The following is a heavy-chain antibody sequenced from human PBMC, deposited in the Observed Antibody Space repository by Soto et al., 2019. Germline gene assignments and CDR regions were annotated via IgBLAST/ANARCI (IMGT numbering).Heavy chain of an antibody. CDR2: ISSSSSTI. CDR1: GFTFSSYS. D-gene: IGHD3-22*01. Sequence: GGSLRLSCAASGFTFSSYSMNWVRQAPGKGLEWVSYISSSSSTIYYADSVKGRFTISRDNAKNTLYLQMDSLRADDTAVYYCARGLKYYYDSSGYLNYWGQGALVTVSS. J-gene: IGHJ4*02. CDR3: ARGLKYYYDSSGYLNY. V-gene: IGHV3-48*04.